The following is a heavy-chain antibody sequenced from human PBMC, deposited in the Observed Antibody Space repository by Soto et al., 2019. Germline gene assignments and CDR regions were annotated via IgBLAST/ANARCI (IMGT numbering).Heavy chain of an antibody. CDR3: TKDSGWTSAD. V-gene: IGHV3-23*01. CDR1: GFTFRDYG. Sequence: EVQLLESGGGLVQPGGSRRLSCAASGFTFRDYGMSWVRPAPGKGLEWVSGISGGATYYADSVKGRFVISRDDSKTTLYLEMDSLSVEDTAVYYCTKDSGWTSADWGQGPLVTVSS. CDR2: ISGGAT. J-gene: IGHJ4*02. D-gene: IGHD3-10*01.